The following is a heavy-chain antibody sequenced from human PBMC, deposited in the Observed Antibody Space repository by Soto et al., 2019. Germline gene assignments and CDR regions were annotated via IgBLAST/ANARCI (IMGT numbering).Heavy chain of an antibody. V-gene: IGHV3-66*01. CDR1: GFTVSSNY. D-gene: IGHD3-22*01. CDR2: IYSGGST. J-gene: IGHJ3*02. CDR3: ARDRDSSGWPDAFDT. Sequence: EVQLVESGGGLVQPGGSLRLSCAASGFTVSSNYMSWVRQAPGKGLEWVSVIYSGGSTYYADSVKGRFTISRDNSKNTRFRQMNSLGDGGTAVDDCARDRDSSGWPDAFDTWGQGTMVTVSS.